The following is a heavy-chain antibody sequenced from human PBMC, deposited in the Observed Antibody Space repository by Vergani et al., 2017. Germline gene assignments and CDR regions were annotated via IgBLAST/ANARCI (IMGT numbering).Heavy chain of an antibody. Sequence: QLQLQESGPGLVKPSETLSLTCTVSGGSISSSSYYWGWIRQPPGKGLEWIGSIYYSGSTYYNPSLKRRVTISVDTSKNQFSLKLSSVTAADTAVYYCARAIVVVPAEFDYWGQGTLVTVSS. D-gene: IGHD2-2*01. V-gene: IGHV4-39*07. CDR2: IYYSGST. CDR1: GGSISSSSYY. CDR3: ARAIVVVPAEFDY. J-gene: IGHJ4*02.